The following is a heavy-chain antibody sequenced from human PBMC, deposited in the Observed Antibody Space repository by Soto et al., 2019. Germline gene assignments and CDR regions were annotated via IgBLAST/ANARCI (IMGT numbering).Heavy chain of an antibody. D-gene: IGHD4-17*01. V-gene: IGHV6-1*01. J-gene: IGHJ4*02. CDR1: GDSVSSNSAA. CDR3: ARDCHYDDYVPYDF. Sequence: SQTLSLTCVISGDSVSSNSAAWNWIRQSPSRGLEWLGRTYYRSKWKYDYAVSVKSRITISPDTSKNQFSLQLNSVTPEDTAVYYCARDCHYDDYVPYDFWGQGSLVTVSS. CDR2: TYYRSKWKY.